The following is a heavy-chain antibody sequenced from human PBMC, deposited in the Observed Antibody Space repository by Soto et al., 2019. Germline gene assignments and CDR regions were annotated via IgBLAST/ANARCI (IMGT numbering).Heavy chain of an antibody. J-gene: IGHJ4*02. V-gene: IGHV1-46*01. CDR3: ARDHGSGSYYKGGLLDS. D-gene: IGHD3-10*01. CDR1: GYTFTSYY. Sequence: ASVKVSCKASGYTFTSYYMHWVRQAPGQGLEWMGIINPSGGSTSYAQKFQGRVTMARDTSTSTVYMELSSQRSEDTAVYYCARDHGSGSYYKGGLLDSWGQGTPVTVSS. CDR2: INPSGGST.